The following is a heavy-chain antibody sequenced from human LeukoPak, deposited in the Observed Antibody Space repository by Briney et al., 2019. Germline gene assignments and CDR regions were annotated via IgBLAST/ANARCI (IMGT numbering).Heavy chain of an antibody. CDR1: GGTFSSYA. CDR3: ARESGSYEAYFDY. J-gene: IGHJ4*02. D-gene: IGHD1-26*01. Sequence: SVKDSCKASGGTFSSYAISWVRQAPGQGLEWMGRIFPIFATANYAQKFQGRVTITADESTSTAYMELSSLRSEDTAVYYCARESGSYEAYFDYWGQGTLVTVSS. V-gene: IGHV1-69*13. CDR2: IFPIFATA.